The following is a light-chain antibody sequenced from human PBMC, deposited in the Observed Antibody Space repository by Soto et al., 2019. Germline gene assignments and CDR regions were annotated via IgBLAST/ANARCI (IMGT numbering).Light chain of an antibody. J-gene: IGLJ1*01. CDR3: SSYTSSSTDV. CDR2: EVS. CDR1: SSDVGGNNY. Sequence: QSALTQPASVSGSPGQSITISCTGTSSDVGGNNYVSWYQQHPGKAPKLMIYEVSNRPSGVSNRFSGSKSGNTASLTISGLQAEDEADYYCSSYTSSSTDVFGTGTKLTVL. V-gene: IGLV2-14*01.